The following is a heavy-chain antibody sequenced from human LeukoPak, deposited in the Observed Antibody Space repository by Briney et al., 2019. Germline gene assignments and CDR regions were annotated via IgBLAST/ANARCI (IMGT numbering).Heavy chain of an antibody. CDR3: ARNKKGDRYTYGHGY. CDR1: GFTFSSYA. V-gene: IGHV3-21*01. J-gene: IGHJ4*02. D-gene: IGHD5-18*01. CDR2: ISSSNSYI. Sequence: GGSLRLSCAASGFTFSSYAINWVRQAPGKGLEWVSSISSSNSYIYYADSVKGRFTISRDNAKNSLYLQMNSLRAEDTAVYYCARNKKGDRYTYGHGYWGQGTLVTVSS.